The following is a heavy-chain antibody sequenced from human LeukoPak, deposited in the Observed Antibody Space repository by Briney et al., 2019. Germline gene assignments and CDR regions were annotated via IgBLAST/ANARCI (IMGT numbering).Heavy chain of an antibody. Sequence: GGSLRLSCAASGFTFSAYAMTWVRQAPGRGLEWVSAITGGGGATYYVDSVKGRFTNSRDNSKNTLYLQMNSLRADDTAVYYCSKRPGSGSRFVDYWGQGTLVTVSS. CDR2: ITGGGGAT. J-gene: IGHJ4*02. CDR1: GFTFSAYA. V-gene: IGHV3-23*01. D-gene: IGHD3-10*01. CDR3: SKRPGSGSRFVDY.